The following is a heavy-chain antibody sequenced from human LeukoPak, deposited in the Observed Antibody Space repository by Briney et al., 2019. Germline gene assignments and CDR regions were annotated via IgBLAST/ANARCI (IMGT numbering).Heavy chain of an antibody. CDR2: IYYSGST. CDR3: ARDSATVAQAPS. V-gene: IGHV4-30-4*01. Sequence: SETLSLTCTVSGGSISSGDYYWSWIRQPPGKGLEWIGYIYYSGSTYYNPSLKSRVTISVDTSKNQFSLKLSSVTAADTAVYYCARDSATVAQAPSWGQGTLVTVSS. CDR1: GGSISSGDYY. D-gene: IGHD4-23*01. J-gene: IGHJ5*02.